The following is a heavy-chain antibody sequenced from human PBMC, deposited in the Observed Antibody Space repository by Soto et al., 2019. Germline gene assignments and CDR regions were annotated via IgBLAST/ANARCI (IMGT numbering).Heavy chain of an antibody. CDR1: GGCFSGYY. Sequence: QVQLQQWGAGLLKPSETLSLTCAVYGGCFSGYYWCWIRQPPGKGLEWLGEINHSGSTNYNPSLKSRVTISGDTSKNQFSLKRSSVTVADTAVYYCGGAAPRYCSGGSCYSGRDDWGQGTLVTVSS. CDR2: INHSGST. D-gene: IGHD2-15*01. J-gene: IGHJ4*02. CDR3: GGAAPRYCSGGSCYSGRDD. V-gene: IGHV4-34*01.